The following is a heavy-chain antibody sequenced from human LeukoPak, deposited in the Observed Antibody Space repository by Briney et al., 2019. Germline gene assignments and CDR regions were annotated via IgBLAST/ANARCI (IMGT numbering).Heavy chain of an antibody. V-gene: IGHV1-8*02. CDR2: MNPNSGNT. CDR3: ARGTPDY. CDR1: GGTFSSYA. Sequence: GASVKVSCKASGGTFSSYAISWVRQAPGQGLEWMGWMNPNSGNTGYAQKFQGRVTMTRNTSISTAYMELSSLRSEDTAVYYCARGTPDYWGQGTLVTVSS. J-gene: IGHJ4*02.